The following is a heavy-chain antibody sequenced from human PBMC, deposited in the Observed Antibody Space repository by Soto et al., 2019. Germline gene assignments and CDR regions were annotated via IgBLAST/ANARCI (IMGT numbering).Heavy chain of an antibody. V-gene: IGHV4-39*07. J-gene: IGHJ4*02. Sequence: PSETLSLTCTVSGGSISSTFYYWVWIRQPPGKGLEWIGSIYYSGSTSYNPSHNPSLKSRLTMSVDTSNNQFSLKLTSMTAADTAMYYCARMRAAGTFDYWGQGTLVTVSS. CDR2: IYYSGST. CDR1: GGSISSTFYY. CDR3: ARMRAAGTFDY. D-gene: IGHD6-13*01.